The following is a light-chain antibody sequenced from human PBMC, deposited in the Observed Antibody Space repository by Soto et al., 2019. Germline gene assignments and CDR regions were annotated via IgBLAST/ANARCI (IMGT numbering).Light chain of an antibody. CDR2: STS. Sequence: DIQMTQSPSSLSASVGDRVTITCRASQNIANYLYWYPQQPGKAPKLLIYSTSTLQTEVPSRFSGSGSGTDFTLTSNSLQSEDFGTYYCQQRYNFPRTFGQGTKVDI. J-gene: IGKJ1*01. CDR3: QQRYNFPRT. CDR1: QNIANY. V-gene: IGKV1-39*01.